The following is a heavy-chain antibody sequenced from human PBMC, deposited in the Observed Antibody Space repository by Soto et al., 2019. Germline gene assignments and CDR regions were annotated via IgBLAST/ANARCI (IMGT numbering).Heavy chain of an antibody. D-gene: IGHD3-10*01. Sequence: GGSLRLSCAASGFTFSNAWMSWVRQAPGKGLEWVGRFKSKTDGGTTDYAAPVKGRFTISRDDSKNTLYLQMNSLKTEDTAVYYCTTGITMVRGVMDYWGQGTLVTVSS. V-gene: IGHV3-15*01. CDR3: TTGITMVRGVMDY. J-gene: IGHJ4*02. CDR1: GFTFSNAW. CDR2: FKSKTDGGTT.